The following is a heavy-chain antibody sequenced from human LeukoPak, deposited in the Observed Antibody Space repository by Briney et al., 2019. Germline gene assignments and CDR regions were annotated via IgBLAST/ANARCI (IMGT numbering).Heavy chain of an antibody. Sequence: GGSLRLSCAASGLTFSSYGMSWVRQAPGRGLEWVSAISTTGGTTCYADSVRGRFTISRDNSRNTLYLQMNSLRAEDTAIYYCAKNGDRGAYCSGGTCYPYYYYYMDVWGKGTTVTISS. V-gene: IGHV3-23*01. CDR1: GLTFSSYG. CDR2: ISTTGGTT. CDR3: AKNGDRGAYCSGGTCYPYYYYYMDV. J-gene: IGHJ6*03. D-gene: IGHD2-15*01.